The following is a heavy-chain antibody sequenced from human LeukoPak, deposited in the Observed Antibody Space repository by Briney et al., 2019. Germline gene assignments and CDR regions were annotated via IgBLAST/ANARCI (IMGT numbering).Heavy chain of an antibody. CDR3: AKDLDSSGPYFDY. D-gene: IGHD6-19*01. J-gene: IGHJ4*02. V-gene: IGHV3-30*18. CDR2: ISYDGSNK. Sequence: PGGSQRLSCAASRFTFSSYGMHWVRQAPGKGLEWVAVISYDGSNKYYADSVKGRFTISRDNSKNTLYLQMNSLRAEDTAVYYCAKDLDSSGPYFDYWGQGTLVTVSS. CDR1: RFTFSSYG.